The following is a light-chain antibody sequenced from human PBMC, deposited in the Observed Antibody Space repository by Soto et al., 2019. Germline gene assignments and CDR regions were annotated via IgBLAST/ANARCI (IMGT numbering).Light chain of an antibody. Sequence: QSALTQPPSASGSPGQSVTISCTGTSSDVGAYDYVSWYQQHPGKAPKLMIYEINKRPSGVPDRFSGSKSGNTASLTVSGLQAEDEADYYCSSYTNINTRACVFGTGTKVTVL. CDR1: SSDVGAYDY. J-gene: IGLJ1*01. CDR3: SSYTNINTRACV. V-gene: IGLV2-8*01. CDR2: EIN.